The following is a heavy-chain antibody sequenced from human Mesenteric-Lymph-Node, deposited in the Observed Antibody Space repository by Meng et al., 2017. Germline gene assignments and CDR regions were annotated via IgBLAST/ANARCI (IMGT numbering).Heavy chain of an antibody. CDR3: ARGAYDDFWSGYYPIYWYFDL. CDR2: INHSGST. V-gene: IGHV4-34*01. CDR1: GGSFSGYY. J-gene: IGHJ2*01. Sequence: WGAGLLLPLDALPPPGALYGGSFSGYYWGWIRQPPGKGLEWIGEINHSGSTNYNPSLKSRVTISVDTSKNQFSLKLSSVTAADTAVYYCARGAYDDFWSGYYPIYWYFDLWGRGTLVTVSS. D-gene: IGHD3-3*01.